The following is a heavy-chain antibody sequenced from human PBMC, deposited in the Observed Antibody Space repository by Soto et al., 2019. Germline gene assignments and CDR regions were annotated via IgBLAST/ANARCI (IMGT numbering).Heavy chain of an antibody. CDR1: GYTFTGYY. Sequence: ASVKVSCKASGYTFTGYYMHWVRQAPGQGLEWMGWINPNSGGTSYAQKFQGWVTMTRDTSISTAYMELSRLRSDDTAVYYCARVTVGYSYGYAFDIWGQGTMVTVS. D-gene: IGHD5-18*01. J-gene: IGHJ3*02. V-gene: IGHV1-2*04. CDR3: ARVTVGYSYGYAFDI. CDR2: INPNSGGT.